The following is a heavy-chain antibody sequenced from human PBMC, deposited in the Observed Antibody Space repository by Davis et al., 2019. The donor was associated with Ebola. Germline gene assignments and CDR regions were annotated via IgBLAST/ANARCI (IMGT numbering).Heavy chain of an antibody. V-gene: IGHV3-21*01. Sequence: GGSLRLSCAASGFTFSSYSMNWVRQAPGKGLEWVSSISSSSSYIYYADSVKGRFTISRDNAKNSLYLQMNSLRAENTAVYYCARDQTFGLRTPYWGQGTLVTVSS. CDR2: ISSSSSYI. D-gene: IGHD3-10*01. CDR3: ARDQTFGLRTPY. CDR1: GFTFSSYS. J-gene: IGHJ4*02.